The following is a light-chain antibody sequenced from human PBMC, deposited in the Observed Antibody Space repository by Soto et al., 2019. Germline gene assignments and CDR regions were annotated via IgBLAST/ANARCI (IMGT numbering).Light chain of an antibody. V-gene: IGKV3-15*01. CDR3: QQYNNWPPLT. CDR2: DAS. J-gene: IGKJ4*01. CDR1: QSVGSK. Sequence: ETVMTQSPATLSVSPGDRATLSCGASQSVGSKLAWYQKKPGRAPRLLIYDASTRATGISARFSGSGSGTEFTLTISSLQSEDFAVYYCQQYNNWPPLTFGGGTKVEIK.